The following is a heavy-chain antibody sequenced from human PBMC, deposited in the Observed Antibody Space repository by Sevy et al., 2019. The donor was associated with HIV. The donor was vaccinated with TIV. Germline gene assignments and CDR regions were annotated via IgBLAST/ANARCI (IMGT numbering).Heavy chain of an antibody. J-gene: IGHJ6*02. Sequence: GGSLRLSCAASGFTFSSYWMSWVRQAPGKGLEWVANIKRDGSEKYYVDSVKGRFTISRDNAKNSLYLQMNSLRAEDTAVYYCARDCSSASCLWGMDVWGLGTTVTVSS. CDR3: ARDCSSASCLWGMDV. CDR2: IKRDGSEK. V-gene: IGHV3-7*03. D-gene: IGHD2-2*01. CDR1: GFTFSSYW.